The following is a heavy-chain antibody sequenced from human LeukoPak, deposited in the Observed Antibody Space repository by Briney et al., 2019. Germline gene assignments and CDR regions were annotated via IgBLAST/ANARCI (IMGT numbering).Heavy chain of an antibody. CDR2: IIPIFGTA. CDR1: GGTFSSYA. V-gene: IGHV1-69*05. CDR3: ARMAGYGGSYYFNY. J-gene: IGHJ4*02. D-gene: IGHD1-26*01. Sequence: SVKVYCKASGGTFSSYAISWVRQAPGQGLEWMGGIIPIFGTANYAQKFQGRVTITTDESTSTAYMELSSLRSEDTAVYYCARMAGYGGSYYFNYWGQGTLVTVSS.